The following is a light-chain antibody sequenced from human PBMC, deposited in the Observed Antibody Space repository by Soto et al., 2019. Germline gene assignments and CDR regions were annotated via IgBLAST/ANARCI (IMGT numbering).Light chain of an antibody. J-gene: IGKJ4*01. CDR2: GAS. CDR3: QQYNNWARDT. Sequence: EIVMTQSPATLSVSPGERATLSCRASQSVSSNLAWYQQKPGQAPRLLIYGASTTATSIPARFSGSGSGTEFTLTISSLQSEALAVYYCQQYNNWARDTFGGGTKVEIK. CDR1: QSVSSN. V-gene: IGKV3-15*01.